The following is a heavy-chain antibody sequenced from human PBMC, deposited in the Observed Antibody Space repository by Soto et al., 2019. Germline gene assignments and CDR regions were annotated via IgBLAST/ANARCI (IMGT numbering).Heavy chain of an antibody. CDR2: ISYDGSNK. CDR1: GFTFNNYG. D-gene: IGHD2-2*01. J-gene: IGHJ6*02. V-gene: IGHV3-30*18. CDR3: AKQLGYCSSTSCRDYYYGMDV. Sequence: SLRLSCAASGFTFNNYGMHWVRQAPGKGLEWVAVISYDGSNKYYADSVKGRLTISRDNSKNTLYLQMSSLKAEDTAVYYCAKQLGYCSSTSCRDYYYGMDVWGQGTTVTVSS.